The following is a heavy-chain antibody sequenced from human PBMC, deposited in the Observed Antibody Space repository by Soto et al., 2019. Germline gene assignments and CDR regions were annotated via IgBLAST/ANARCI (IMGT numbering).Heavy chain of an antibody. V-gene: IGHV3-7*01. CDR3: ERGGSVGGRFIY. D-gene: IGHD6-19*01. J-gene: IGHJ4*02. CDR1: GFAFDTYW. Sequence: EVHLVESGGGLVQPGGSLRLSCAASGFAFDTYWMTWVRQAPGEGLEWVANINQDGTEKYYVDSVKGRFTLSRDNAKNTVYLQMNSLRYHDTAVYYCERGGSVGGRFIYWAQGTLVPVSS. CDR2: INQDGTEK.